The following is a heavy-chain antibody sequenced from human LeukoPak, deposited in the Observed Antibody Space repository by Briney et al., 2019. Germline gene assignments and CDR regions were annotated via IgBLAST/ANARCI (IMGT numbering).Heavy chain of an antibody. D-gene: IGHD5-12*01. V-gene: IGHV1-46*01. CDR2: INPSGGGT. CDR3: ARGFINGYDFDY. Sequence: ASVKVSCKASGYTFTSYYIHWVRQAPGQGLEWMGIINPSGGGTTYAQKFQGRVTMTRDTSTSTAYMEVSRLRSDDTAVYYCARGFINGYDFDYWGQGTLVTVSS. J-gene: IGHJ4*02. CDR1: GYTFTSYY.